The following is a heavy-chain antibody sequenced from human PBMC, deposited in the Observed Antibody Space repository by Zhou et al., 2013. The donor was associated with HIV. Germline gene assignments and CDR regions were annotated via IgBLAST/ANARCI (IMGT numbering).Heavy chain of an antibody. Sequence: QVQLVQSGAEMKKPGASMKVSCKTSGYTFSDFYIHWVRQAPGQGLECMGWINPKSGGTNYAPRFQGRVAMTRDTSINTAYMELSRLTSDDTAIYYCTKGRLGWEPFDYWGQGT. J-gene: IGHJ4*02. CDR3: TKGRLGWEPFDY. D-gene: IGHD6-19*01. V-gene: IGHV1-2*02. CDR1: GYTFSDFY. CDR2: INPKSGGT.